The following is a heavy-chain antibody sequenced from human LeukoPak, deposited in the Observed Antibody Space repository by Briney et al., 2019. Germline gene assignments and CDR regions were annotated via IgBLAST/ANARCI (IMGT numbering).Heavy chain of an antibody. Sequence: ASVKVSCKASGYTFTDYYIHWVRQAPGQGLECMGWINPNSGAATYAQKFQGRVTMTGDTSISTHYMEVSRLTSDDTAVYYCAREGTIFGVAPYDFWGQGTLVTVSS. CDR1: GYTFTDYY. CDR3: AREGTIFGVAPYDF. J-gene: IGHJ4*02. CDR2: INPNSGAA. V-gene: IGHV1-2*02. D-gene: IGHD3-3*01.